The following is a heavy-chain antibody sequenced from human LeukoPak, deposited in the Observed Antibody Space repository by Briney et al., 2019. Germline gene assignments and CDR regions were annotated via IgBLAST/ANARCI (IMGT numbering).Heavy chain of an antibody. J-gene: IGHJ1*01. CDR2: IKSDGST. CDR1: GFTFSSYW. Sequence: GGSLRLSCVASGFTFSSYWMHWVRQAPGKGLVWVSRIKSDGSTNYADSVEGRFTISRDNAKNTVSLQMNSLRAEDTGVYFCARAPSEIGGYYPEYFRHWGQGTLVTVSP. V-gene: IGHV3-74*01. D-gene: IGHD3-22*01. CDR3: ARAPSEIGGYYPEYFRH.